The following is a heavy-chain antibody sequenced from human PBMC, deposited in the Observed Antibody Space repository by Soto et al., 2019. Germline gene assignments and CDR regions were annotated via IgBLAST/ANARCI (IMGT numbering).Heavy chain of an antibody. J-gene: IGHJ4*02. CDR1: GLIFSNYK. V-gene: IGHV3-74*01. CDR3: ARDTNGLHY. CDR2: ISTDGSIT. Sequence: PGGSLRLSCAASGLIFSNYKMHWARQAPGKGLVWVSRISTDGSITDYADSVKGRFTVSRDNAKNTLYLQMNSLRVDDTAVYYCARDTNGLHYWGQGTLVTVSS. D-gene: IGHD2-8*01.